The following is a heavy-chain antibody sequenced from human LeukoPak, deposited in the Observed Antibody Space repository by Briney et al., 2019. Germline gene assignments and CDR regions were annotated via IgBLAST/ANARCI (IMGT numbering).Heavy chain of an antibody. CDR1: GDSISIYD. J-gene: IGHJ4*02. Sequence: SETLSLTCTVSGDSISIYDWSWIRQPPGMGLEWIGYIYYSGTTNYNPSLKSRVTISVDTSRNQFSLKLTSVTAADTAVYYCARGSYSSSWYEYWGQGTLVTVSS. V-gene: IGHV4-59*08. D-gene: IGHD6-13*01. CDR3: ARGSYSSSWYEY. CDR2: IYYSGTT.